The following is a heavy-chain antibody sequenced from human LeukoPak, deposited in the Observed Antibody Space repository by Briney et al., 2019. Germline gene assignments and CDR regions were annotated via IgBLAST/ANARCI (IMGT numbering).Heavy chain of an antibody. CDR3: ARAPRFGYSYGFDWFDP. V-gene: IGHV1-8*02. Sequence: GASVKVSCKASGGTFISYAISWVRQAPGQGLEWMGWMNPNSGNTGYAQKFQGRVTMTRNTSISTAYMELSSLRSEDTAVYYCARAPRFGYSYGFDWFDPWGQGTLVTVSS. J-gene: IGHJ5*02. CDR2: MNPNSGNT. D-gene: IGHD5-18*01. CDR1: GGTFISYA.